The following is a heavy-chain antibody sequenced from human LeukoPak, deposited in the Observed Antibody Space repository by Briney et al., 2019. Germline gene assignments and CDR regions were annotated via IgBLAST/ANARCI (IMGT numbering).Heavy chain of an antibody. V-gene: IGHV3-11*01. CDR3: ARDSGYNWNDLEGYYFDY. CDR1: GFTFSDYY. D-gene: IGHD1-1*01. CDR2: ISSSGSTI. J-gene: IGHJ4*02. Sequence: PGGSLRLSCAASGFTFSDYYMSWIRQAPRKGLEWVSYISSSGSTIYYADSVKGRFTISRGNAKNSLYLQMNSLRAEDTAVYYCARDSGYNWNDLEGYYFDYWGQGTLVTVSS.